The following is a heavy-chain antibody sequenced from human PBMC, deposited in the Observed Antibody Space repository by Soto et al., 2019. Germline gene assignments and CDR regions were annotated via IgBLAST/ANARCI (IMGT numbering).Heavy chain of an antibody. J-gene: IGHJ4*02. Sequence: GASVKVSCKASGYTFTSYYMHWVRQAPGQGLEWMGWISAYNGNTNYAQKLQGRVTMTTDTSTSTAYMELRSLRSDDTAVYYCARSYYYGSGSYYNRFDYWGQGTLVTVSS. D-gene: IGHD3-10*01. V-gene: IGHV1-18*04. CDR1: GYTFTSYY. CDR3: ARSYYYGSGSYYNRFDY. CDR2: ISAYNGNT.